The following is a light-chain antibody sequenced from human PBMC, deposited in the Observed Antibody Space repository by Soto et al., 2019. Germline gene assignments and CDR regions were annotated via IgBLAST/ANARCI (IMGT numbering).Light chain of an antibody. CDR1: SSDVGGYNY. J-gene: IGLJ1*01. Sequence: QSALTQPDSVSGSPGQSITISCTGTSSDVGGYNYVSWSQQHPGKAPKLMIYEVSNRPSGVSNRFSGSKSGNTASLTISGLQAEDEADYYCSSYTSSSTLVFGTGTKVTVL. V-gene: IGLV2-14*01. CDR2: EVS. CDR3: SSYTSSSTLV.